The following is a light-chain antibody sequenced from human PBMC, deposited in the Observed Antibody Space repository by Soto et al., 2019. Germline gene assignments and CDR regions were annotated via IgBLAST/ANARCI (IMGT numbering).Light chain of an antibody. CDR3: QQRSNSPSRP. Sequence: EIVLTQSPATLSLSPGERATLSCRASQSVSSYLAWYQQKPGQAPRLXISXAXNRATQXPARLSGSGYGTDLTLTISRLEPADFAVYYCQQRSNSPSRPSGQRTKGDI. CDR2: XAX. V-gene: IGKV3-11*01. J-gene: IGKJ1*01. CDR1: QSVSSY.